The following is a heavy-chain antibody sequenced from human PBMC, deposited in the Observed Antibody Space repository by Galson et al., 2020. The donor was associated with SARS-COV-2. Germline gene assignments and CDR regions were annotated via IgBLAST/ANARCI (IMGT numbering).Heavy chain of an antibody. CDR1: GGSISSGSYY. D-gene: IGHD3-10*01. CDR2: IYTSGST. J-gene: IGHJ6*02. V-gene: IGHV4-61*02. CDR3: AREAGSPDYYYCYGMAA. Sequence: SETLSLTCTVSGGSISSGSYYWSWLRQPAGQGLEWIRRIYTSGSTNYNPSLKSRVTISVDTSKNQFPLKLSPVTAADTAVYYCAREAGSPDYYYCYGMAAGGQGTTVTVSS.